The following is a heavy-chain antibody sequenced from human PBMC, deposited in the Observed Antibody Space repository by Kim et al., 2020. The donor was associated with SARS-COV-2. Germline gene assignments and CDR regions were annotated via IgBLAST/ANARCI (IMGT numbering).Heavy chain of an antibody. CDR3: AKDMARPGNWGVGFDY. J-gene: IGHJ4*02. V-gene: IGHV3-9*01. Sequence: SGKGRFTISRDNAKNSLYLQMNSLRAEDTALYYCAKDMARPGNWGVGFDYWGQGTLVTVSS. D-gene: IGHD7-27*01.